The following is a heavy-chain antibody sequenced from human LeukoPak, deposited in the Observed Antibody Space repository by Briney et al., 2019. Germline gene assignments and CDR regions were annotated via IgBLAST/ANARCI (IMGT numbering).Heavy chain of an antibody. V-gene: IGHV3-30*18. CDR3: AKDLATSAAGNAEYFQH. J-gene: IGHJ1*01. D-gene: IGHD6-13*01. CDR2: ISYDGSNK. CDR1: GFTFSSYG. Sequence: GGSLRLSCAASGFTFSSYGMHWVRQAPGKGLEWVAVISYDGSNKYYADSVKGRFTISRDNSKNTLYLQMNSLRAEDTAVYYCAKDLATSAAGNAEYFQHWGQGTLVTVSS.